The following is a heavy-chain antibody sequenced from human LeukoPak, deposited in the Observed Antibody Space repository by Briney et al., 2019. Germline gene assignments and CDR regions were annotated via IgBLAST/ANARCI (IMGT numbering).Heavy chain of an antibody. J-gene: IGHJ4*02. CDR1: GGSFTSHY. CDR3: ARDRYFDN. CDR2: YSGST. V-gene: IGHV4-59*11. Sequence: PSETLSLTCTVSGGSFTSHYWSWIRQPPGKGLEWIGYYSGSTNYNPSLKSRATILADTSKNQFSLKLTSATAADTAVYYCARDRYFDNWGQGILVTVSS.